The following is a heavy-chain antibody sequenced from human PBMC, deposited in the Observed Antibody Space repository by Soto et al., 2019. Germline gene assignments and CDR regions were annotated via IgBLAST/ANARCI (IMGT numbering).Heavy chain of an antibody. Sequence: GGSLRLSCAASGFTFSSYGMHWVRQAPGKGLEWVAVISYDGSNKYYADSVKGRFTISRDNSKNTLYLQMNSLRAEDTAVYYCAKEGGGDRDPDESQIYWGQGTLVTVSS. CDR2: ISYDGSNK. J-gene: IGHJ4*02. D-gene: IGHD3-16*01. V-gene: IGHV3-30*18. CDR3: AKEGGGDRDPDESQIY. CDR1: GFTFSSYG.